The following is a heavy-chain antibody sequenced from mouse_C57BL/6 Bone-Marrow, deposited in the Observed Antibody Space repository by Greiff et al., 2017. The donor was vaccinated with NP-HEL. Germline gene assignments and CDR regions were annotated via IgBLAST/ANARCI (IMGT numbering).Heavy chain of an antibody. Sequence: EVQRVESGGGLVQPGGSMKLSCVASGFTFSNYWMTWVRQSPEKGLEWVAQIRLKSDNYATHYAESVKGRFTISRDDSKSRVYRQMSNLRAEDTGMYYCTAGLLHALNVWGTGTTVTVSS. D-gene: IGHD2-3*01. V-gene: IGHV6-3*01. CDR3: TAGLLHALNV. CDR1: GFTFSNYW. J-gene: IGHJ1*03. CDR2: IRLKSDNYAT.